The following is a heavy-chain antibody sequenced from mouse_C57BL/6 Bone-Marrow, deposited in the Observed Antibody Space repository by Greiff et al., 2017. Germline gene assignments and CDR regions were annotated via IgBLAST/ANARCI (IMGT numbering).Heavy chain of an antibody. CDR3: ARDGDYGSSYVFDY. D-gene: IGHD1-1*01. V-gene: IGHV5-16*01. CDR1: GFTFSDYY. J-gene: IGHJ2*01. CDR2: INYDGSST. Sequence: EVKLVESEGGLVQPGSSMKLSCTASGFTFSDYYMAWVRQVPEKGLEWVANINYDGSSTYYLDSLKSRFIISRDNAKNLLYLQMSSLKSEDTATYYCARDGDYGSSYVFDYWGQGTTLTVSS.